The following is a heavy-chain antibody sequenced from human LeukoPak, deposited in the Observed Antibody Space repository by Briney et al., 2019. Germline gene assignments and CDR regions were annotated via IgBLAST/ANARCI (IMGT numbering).Heavy chain of an antibody. CDR3: ASPLYGSGCSFDP. J-gene: IGHJ5*02. CDR1: GYTFTSYY. D-gene: IGHD3-10*01. Sequence: GASVKVSCKASGYTFTSYYMHWVRQAPGQGLEWMGIINPSGGSTSYAQKFQGRVTMTRDTSTSTVYMELSSLRSEDMAVYYCASPLYGSGCSFDPWGQGTLVTVSS. CDR2: INPSGGST. V-gene: IGHV1-46*01.